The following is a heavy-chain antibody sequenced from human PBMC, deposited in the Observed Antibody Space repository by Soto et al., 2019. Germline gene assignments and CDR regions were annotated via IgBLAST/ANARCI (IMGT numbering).Heavy chain of an antibody. D-gene: IGHD2-8*01. CDR1: GFSFSSYC. V-gene: IGHV3-74*01. Sequence: PGGSLRLSCAASGFSFSSYCIHWVRQATGKGQVWVSRIKTDGRSTDYADSVKGRFTISRDNAKNTLYLQMNSLRAEDTAVYYCAKRERNTNGFYHWAQRTPVPVSS. J-gene: IGHJ5*02. CDR2: IKTDGRST. CDR3: AKRERNTNGFYH.